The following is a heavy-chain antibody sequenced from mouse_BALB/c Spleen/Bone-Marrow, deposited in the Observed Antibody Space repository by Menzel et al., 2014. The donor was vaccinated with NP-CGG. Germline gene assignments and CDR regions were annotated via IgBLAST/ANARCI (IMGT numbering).Heavy chain of an antibody. CDR2: ISSGSITI. D-gene: IGHD4-1*01. J-gene: IGHJ2*01. CDR1: GFPFSSFG. CDR3: TRGGNWEDFDY. Sequence: EVQVVESGGGLVQPGGSRKLSCSASGFPFSSFGMHWVRQAPEKGLEWVAYISSGSITIFYADTVKGRFTISRDNPKNTLFLQMTSLRSEDTAMYYCTRGGNWEDFDYWGQGTTLTVSS. V-gene: IGHV5-17*02.